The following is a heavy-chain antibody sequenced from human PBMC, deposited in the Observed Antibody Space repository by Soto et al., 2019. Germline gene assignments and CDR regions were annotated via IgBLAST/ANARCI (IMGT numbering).Heavy chain of an antibody. V-gene: IGHV4-38-2*01. J-gene: IGHJ4*02. CDR3: ARAAGRFSAIVVVVAATNFGY. Sequence: SETLSLTCAVSGYSISSGYYWGWIRQPPGKGLERIGSIYHSGSTYYNPSLKSRVTISVDTSKNQFSLKLSSVTAADAAVYYCARAAGRFSAIVVVVAATNFGYWGQGTLVTVSS. CDR2: IYHSGST. CDR1: GYSISSGYY. D-gene: IGHD2-15*01.